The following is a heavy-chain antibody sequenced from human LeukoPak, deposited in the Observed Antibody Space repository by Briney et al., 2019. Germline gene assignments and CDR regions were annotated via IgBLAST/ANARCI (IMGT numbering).Heavy chain of an antibody. Sequence: PSETLSLXCTVSGGSITSHYWSWIRQPPGKGLEWIGYISYSGSTNYNPSLTSRVTISIDTSKNQFSLKLSSVTAADTAVYYCTRDRRDGYNYVDVWGQGTLVTVSS. D-gene: IGHD5-24*01. J-gene: IGHJ4*02. CDR2: ISYSGST. CDR3: TRDRRDGYNYVDV. CDR1: GGSITSHY. V-gene: IGHV4-59*11.